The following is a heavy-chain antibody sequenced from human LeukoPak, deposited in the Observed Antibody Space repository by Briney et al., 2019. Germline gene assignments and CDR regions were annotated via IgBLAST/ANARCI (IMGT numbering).Heavy chain of an antibody. CDR2: IRQDGNEK. CDR3: ASGGVVGPSTYWFYDL. CDR1: GFTFSRNW. J-gene: IGHJ2*01. D-gene: IGHD1-26*01. V-gene: IGHV3-7*01. Sequence: PGGSLRLSCEASGFTFSRNWMTWVRQAPEKGLEWVANIRQDGNEKYYVDSVKGRFTISRDNAKNSLYLQMNSLRAEDTAVYYCASGGVVGPSTYWFYDLWGRGTRVTVSS.